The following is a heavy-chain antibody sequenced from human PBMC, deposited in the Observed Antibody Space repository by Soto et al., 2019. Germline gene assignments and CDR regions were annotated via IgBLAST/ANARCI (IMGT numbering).Heavy chain of an antibody. Sequence: QLQLQDSGPGLVNPSETLSLTCTVSGGSISRSSHYWGWIRQPPGKGLEWIGSIYYSGGTFYNTSLKSRVTIAVDTSKNPFSLMLISVTAADTAVYYCARRDSGRPLDVWCQGTMVTVSS. CDR3: ARRDSGRPLDV. V-gene: IGHV4-39*01. CDR2: IYYSGGT. CDR1: GGSISRSSHY. D-gene: IGHD1-26*01. J-gene: IGHJ3*01.